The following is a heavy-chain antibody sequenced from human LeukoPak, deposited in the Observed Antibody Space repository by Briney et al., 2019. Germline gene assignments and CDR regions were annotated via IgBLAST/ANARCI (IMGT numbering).Heavy chain of an antibody. CDR2: ISNSGGST. CDR3: ARSGYTYGLADY. Sequence: GGSLRLSCAASGFTFSRYWMHWVRQAPGKGLEYVSAISNSGGSTSYANSVKGRFTISRDNSNNTLYLQMGSLRAEDMAVYYCARSGYTYGLADYWGQGTLVTVSS. J-gene: IGHJ4*02. D-gene: IGHD5-12*01. CDR1: GFTFSRYW. V-gene: IGHV3-64*01.